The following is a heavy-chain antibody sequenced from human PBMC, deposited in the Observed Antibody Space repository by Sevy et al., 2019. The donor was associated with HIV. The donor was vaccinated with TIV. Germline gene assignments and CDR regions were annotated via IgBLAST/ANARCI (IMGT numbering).Heavy chain of an antibody. Sequence: GGSLRLSCAASGFTFSRYGMHWVRKTPGKGMEWVAGIWYDGDNKDYSDYGKGRFTISRDNSKNTVYLNMSSLRVEDTATYYCAKGIAASGYYFDSWGQGTLVTVSS. CDR1: GFTFSRYG. J-gene: IGHJ4*02. CDR3: AKGIAASGYYFDS. D-gene: IGHD6-13*01. CDR2: IWYDGDNK. V-gene: IGHV3-33*06.